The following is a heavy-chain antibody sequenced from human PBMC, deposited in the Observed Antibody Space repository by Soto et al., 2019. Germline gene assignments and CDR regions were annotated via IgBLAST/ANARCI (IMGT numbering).Heavy chain of an antibody. V-gene: IGHV4-61*01. D-gene: IGHD3-16*01. J-gene: IGHJ4*02. CDR3: EKETYTGSSLDL. CDR2: IYNSGST. Sequence: SETLSLTCTVSGGSVSSGSYCWSWIRQPPGKGLEWIGYIYNSGSTNYNTSLKSQVTISVDTSRKQFSLKLSSVTAAYTAVFYCEKETYTGSSLDLGGQGTLVPVS. CDR1: GGSVSSGSYC.